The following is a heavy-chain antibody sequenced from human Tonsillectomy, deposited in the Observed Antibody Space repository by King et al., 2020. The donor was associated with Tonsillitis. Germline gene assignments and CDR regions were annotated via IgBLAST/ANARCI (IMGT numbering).Heavy chain of an antibody. CDR3: ARGLSYGSGSYYGYDAFDI. CDR1: GYTFTSYG. CDR2: ISTYHGNT. V-gene: IGHV1-18*01. Sequence: QLVQSGAEVKKPGASVKVSCKASGYTFTSYGISWVRQDPGQGLEWMGWISTYHGNTNYAQKLQGRVTMTTDTSTDTAYMELRSLRSDDTAVYYCARGLSYGSGSYYGYDAFDIWGQGTMVTVSS. D-gene: IGHD3-10*01. J-gene: IGHJ3*02.